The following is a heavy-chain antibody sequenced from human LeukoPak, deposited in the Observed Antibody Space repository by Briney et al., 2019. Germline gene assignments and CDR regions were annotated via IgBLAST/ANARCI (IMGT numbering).Heavy chain of an antibody. J-gene: IGHJ4*02. D-gene: IGHD6-13*01. V-gene: IGHV4-39*07. CDR2: IFYSGRA. Sequence: SETLSLTCTVSGGSISSSTYYWGWIRQPPGKGLEWIGSIFYSGRAYYNPSLKSRVTMSVDTSKNQFSLRLSSVNAADTAVYYCARDILATSIAAPYYWGQGTLVTVSS. CDR3: ARDILATSIAAPYY. CDR1: GGSISSSTYY.